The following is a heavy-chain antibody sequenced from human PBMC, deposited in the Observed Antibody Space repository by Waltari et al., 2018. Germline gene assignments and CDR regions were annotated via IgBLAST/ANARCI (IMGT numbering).Heavy chain of an antibody. J-gene: IGHJ2*01. D-gene: IGHD3-22*01. Sequence: EVQLVESGGGLVQPGGSLRLSCAASGFTFSSYWMRWVPPAPGQGLEWVANIKQDGREKYYVDSVKGRFTISRDNAKNSLYLQMNSLRAEDTAVYYCARGSGRKWLSRSYWYFDLWGRGTLVTVSS. CDR1: GFTFSSYW. V-gene: IGHV3-7*04. CDR3: ARGSGRKWLSRSYWYFDL. CDR2: IKQDGREK.